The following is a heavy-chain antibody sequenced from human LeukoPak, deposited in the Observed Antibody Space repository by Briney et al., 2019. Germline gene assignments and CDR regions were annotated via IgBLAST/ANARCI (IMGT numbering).Heavy chain of an antibody. CDR2: IYYSGST. J-gene: IGHJ5*02. V-gene: IGHV4-59*01. D-gene: IGHD3-3*01. Sequence: PSETLSLTCTVSGGSISSYYWSWIRQPPGKGLEWIGYIYYSGSTNYNPSLKSRVTISVDTSKNQFSLKLSSVTAADTAVYYYARANRDLDTIFGVVTHNWFDPWGQGTLVTVPS. CDR1: GGSISSYY. CDR3: ARANRDLDTIFGVVTHNWFDP.